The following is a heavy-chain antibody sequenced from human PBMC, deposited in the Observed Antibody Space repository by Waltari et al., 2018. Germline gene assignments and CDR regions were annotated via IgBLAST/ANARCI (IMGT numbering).Heavy chain of an antibody. CDR1: GGDLSSYV. V-gene: IGHV1-69*01. Sequence: QVQLVQSGAEVKKPGSSVKVSCKASGGDLSSYVVNWVRQAPGQGLEWMGALIPIIGTTHTAERFQGRLTITADDSTSTVYMELSSLRREDTAVYYCARSGNSAGLSLVYWGQGTLVTVSS. CDR3: ARSGNSAGLSLVY. J-gene: IGHJ4*02. D-gene: IGHD2-8*01. CDR2: LIPIIGTT.